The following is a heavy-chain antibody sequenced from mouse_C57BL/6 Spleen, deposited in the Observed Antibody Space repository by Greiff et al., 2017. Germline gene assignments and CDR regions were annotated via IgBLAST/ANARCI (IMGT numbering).Heavy chain of an antibody. Sequence: QVQLQQSGAELVRPGASVTLSCKASGYTFTDYEMHWVKQTPVHGLEWIGAIDPETGGTAYNQKFKGKAILTADKSSSTAYMELRSLTSEDSAVYYCTRDTVVAHWYFDVWGTGTTVTVSS. CDR1: GYTFTDYE. CDR2: IDPETGGT. V-gene: IGHV1-15*01. CDR3: TRDTVVAHWYFDV. J-gene: IGHJ1*03. D-gene: IGHD1-1*01.